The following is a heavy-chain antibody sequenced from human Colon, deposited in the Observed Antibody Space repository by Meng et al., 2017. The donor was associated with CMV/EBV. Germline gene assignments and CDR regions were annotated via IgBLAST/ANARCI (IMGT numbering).Heavy chain of an antibody. V-gene: IGHV4-59*11. D-gene: IGHD3-10*01. CDR1: GVSISTHY. J-gene: IGHJ4*02. Sequence: VQLQESGPGLVKPSETLSPTCTVFGVSISTHYWRWIRQSPGKGLEWIGSIHYSGSVDYNPSLRNRLIMSVDTSNNQFSLKLNSVTTADTAVYYCTERGVAYWGQGILVTVSS. CDR2: IHYSGSV. CDR3: TERGVAY.